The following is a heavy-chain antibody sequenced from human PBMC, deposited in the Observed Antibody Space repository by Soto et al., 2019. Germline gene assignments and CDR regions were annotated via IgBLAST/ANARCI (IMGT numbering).Heavy chain of an antibody. J-gene: IGHJ4*02. D-gene: IGHD3-10*01. V-gene: IGHV3-30-3*01. CDR3: ARAGPHGVQTYYYASDTLNSYFDS. Sequence: QVRLVESGGGVVQPGGSLRLSCAASGFRFTDYSMHWVRQAPGKGLEWVALTSYDGGSKEYTASVKGRVTISRDNPNNMMYLEINGLRPEDTAVYYCARAGPHGVQTYYYASDTLNSYFDSWGQGTLVTVSS. CDR1: GFRFTDYS. CDR2: TSYDGGSK.